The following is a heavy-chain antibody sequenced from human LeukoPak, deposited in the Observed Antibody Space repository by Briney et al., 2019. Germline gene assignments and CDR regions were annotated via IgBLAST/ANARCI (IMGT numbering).Heavy chain of an antibody. CDR3: ARDLGLPAATVYYYYGMDV. J-gene: IGHJ6*02. V-gene: IGHV3-21*01. CDR2: ISSSSSYI. CDR1: GFTFSSYS. D-gene: IGHD2-2*01. Sequence: KTGGSLRLSCAASGFTFSSYSMNWVRQAPGKGLEWVSSISSSSSYIYYADSVKGRFTISRDNAKNSLYLQMNSLRAEDTAVYYCARDLGLPAATVYYYYGMDVWGQGTTVTVSS.